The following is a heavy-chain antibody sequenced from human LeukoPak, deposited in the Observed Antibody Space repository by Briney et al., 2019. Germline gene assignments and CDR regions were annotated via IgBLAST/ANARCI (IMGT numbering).Heavy chain of an antibody. V-gene: IGHV4-39*01. D-gene: IGHD3-22*01. CDR3: ARLIYDSSGYYSTYWYGMDV. Sequence: KSSETLSLTCTVSGGSISSSSYYWGWIRQPPGKGLEWIGSIYYSGSTYCNPSLKSRVTISVDTSKNQFSLKLSSVTAADTAVYYCARLIYDSSGYYSTYWYGMDVWGQGTTVTVSS. CDR1: GGSISSSSYY. J-gene: IGHJ6*02. CDR2: IYYSGST.